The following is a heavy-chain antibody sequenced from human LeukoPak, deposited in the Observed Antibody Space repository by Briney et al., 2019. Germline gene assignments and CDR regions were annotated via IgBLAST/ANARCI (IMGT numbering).Heavy chain of an antibody. D-gene: IGHD1-26*01. V-gene: IGHV3-30*04. CDR3: AREVRGTFGY. Sequence: GRSLRLSCAASGFTFSSYAMHWVRQAPGKGLEWVAVISYDGSNKYYADSVKGRFTISRDNSKNTLYLQMNSLRAEDTAVYYCAREVRGTFGYWGQGTLVTVSS. CDR1: GFTFSSYA. CDR2: ISYDGSNK. J-gene: IGHJ4*02.